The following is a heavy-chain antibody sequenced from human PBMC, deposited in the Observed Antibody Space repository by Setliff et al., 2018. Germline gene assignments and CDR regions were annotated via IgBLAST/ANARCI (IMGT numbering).Heavy chain of an antibody. CDR3: AADGVSPMHW. J-gene: IGHJ4*02. V-gene: IGHV1-2*02. Sequence: ASVKVSCKASGYTFTAYYMHWVRQAPGQGLEWMGWINPGSGATNLAQRFQGRVTMTRDTSISTAYMELSSLRSDDTAVYYCAADGVSPMHWWGQGTRVTSPQ. D-gene: IGHD6-13*01. CDR1: GYTFTAYY. CDR2: INPGSGAT.